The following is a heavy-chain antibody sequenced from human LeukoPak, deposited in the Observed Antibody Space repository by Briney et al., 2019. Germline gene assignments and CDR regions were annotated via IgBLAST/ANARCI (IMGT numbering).Heavy chain of an antibody. V-gene: IGHV3-21*01. Sequence: GGSLRLSCAASGFTFSSYSMNWVRQAPGKGLEWVSSISSSSSYIYYADSVKGRFTISRDNAKNSLYLQMNSLRAEDTAVYYCARDQSNPGPNYYMDVWGKGTTVTVSS. J-gene: IGHJ6*03. D-gene: IGHD1-14*01. CDR3: ARDQSNPGPNYYMDV. CDR1: GFTFSSYS. CDR2: ISSSSSYI.